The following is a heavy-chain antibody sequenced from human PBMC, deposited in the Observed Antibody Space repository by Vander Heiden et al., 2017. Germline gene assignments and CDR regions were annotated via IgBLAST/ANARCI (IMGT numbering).Heavy chain of an antibody. Sequence: EVQLVESGGGLVQPGGSQRLYWAACGLPLYAFAMHWVRQVLGKGLECVSGISWNGDNMGYADSVKGRFTISRDNAKNSLYLEMNSLRPEDTALYYCAKDVDYGINYYDGMDVWGQGTTVTVSS. V-gene: IGHV3-9*01. CDR1: GLPLYAFA. CDR2: ISWNGDNM. CDR3: AKDVDYGINYYDGMDV. D-gene: IGHD3-16*01. J-gene: IGHJ6*01.